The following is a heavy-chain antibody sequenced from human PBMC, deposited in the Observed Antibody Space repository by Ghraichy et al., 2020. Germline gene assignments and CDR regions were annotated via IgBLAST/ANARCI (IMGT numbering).Heavy chain of an antibody. Sequence: GGSLRLSCAASGFTFSSYSMNWVRQAPGKGLEWVSYISISSSTIYYADSVKGRFTISRDNAKNSLYLQMNSLRDEDTAVYYCARVRRTVTIWYFDLWGRGTLVTVSS. D-gene: IGHD4-17*01. J-gene: IGHJ2*01. CDR3: ARVRRTVTIWYFDL. CDR1: GFTFSSYS. CDR2: ISISSSTI. V-gene: IGHV3-48*02.